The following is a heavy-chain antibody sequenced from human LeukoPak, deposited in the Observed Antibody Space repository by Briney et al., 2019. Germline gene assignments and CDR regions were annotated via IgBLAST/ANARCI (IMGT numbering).Heavy chain of an antibody. V-gene: IGHV1-18*04. CDR1: GYTFTGYY. J-gene: IGHJ4*02. CDR3: ARDQKPYYYDSSGHPPRY. D-gene: IGHD3-22*01. CDR2: ISAYNGNT. Sequence: ASVKVSCKASGYTFTGYYMHWVRQAPGQGLEWMGWISAYNGNTNYAQKLQGRVTMTTDTSTSTAYMELRSLRSDDTAVYYCARDQKPYYYDSSGHPPRYWGQGTLVTVSS.